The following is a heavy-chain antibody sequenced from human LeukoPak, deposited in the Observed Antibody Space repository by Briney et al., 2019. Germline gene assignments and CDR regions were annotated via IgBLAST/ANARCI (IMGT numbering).Heavy chain of an antibody. CDR3: ARVAPGWYDILTGYFGAVPTNPNWFDP. D-gene: IGHD3-9*01. J-gene: IGHJ5*02. CDR2: INPNSGGT. V-gene: IGHV1-2*02. Sequence: EASVKVSCKASGYTFTGYYMHWVRQAPGQGLEWMGWINPNSGGTNYAQKFQGRVTMTRDTSISTAYMERSRLRSDDTAVYYCARVAPGWYDILTGYFGAVPTNPNWFDPWGQGTLVTVSS. CDR1: GYTFTGYY.